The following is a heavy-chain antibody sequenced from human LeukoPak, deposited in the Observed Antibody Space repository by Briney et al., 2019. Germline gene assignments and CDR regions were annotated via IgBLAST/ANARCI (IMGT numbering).Heavy chain of an antibody. CDR2: ISSSSSYI. J-gene: IGHJ4*02. Sequence: GGSLRLSCAASGFTFRSYSMNWVRQAPGKGLEWVSSISSSSSYIYYADSLKGRFTISRDNAKNSLYLQMNSLRAEDTAVYYCARDHWPAEFDYWGQGILVTVSS. D-gene: IGHD1-1*01. V-gene: IGHV3-21*01. CDR3: ARDHWPAEFDY. CDR1: GFTFRSYS.